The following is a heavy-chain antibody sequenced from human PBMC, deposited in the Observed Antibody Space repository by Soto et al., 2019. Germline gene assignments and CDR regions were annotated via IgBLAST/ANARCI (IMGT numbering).Heavy chain of an antibody. D-gene: IGHD3-3*01. J-gene: IGHJ4*02. Sequence: EVQLVESGGGLVQPGGSLRLSCASSGFTFNNYWMGWVRQAPGKGLEWVANIKQDGSETSYVDSVRGRFAISRDNAQNSLWPQMNSLRVEDTAVFYFAGGFRSGYPGFAFDYRGQGSLVTVSS. CDR2: IKQDGSET. V-gene: IGHV3-7*01. CDR1: GFTFNNYW. CDR3: AGGFRSGYPGFAFDY.